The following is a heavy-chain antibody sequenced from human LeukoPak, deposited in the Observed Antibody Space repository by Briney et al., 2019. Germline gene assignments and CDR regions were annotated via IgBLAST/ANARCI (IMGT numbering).Heavy chain of an antibody. V-gene: IGHV1-8*03. J-gene: IGHJ6*03. Sequence: ASVKVSCKASGYTSTSYAMNWVRQATGQGLEWMGWMNPNSGNTGYAQKFQGRVTITRNTSISTAYMELSSLRSEDTAVYYCARGRGANYYYYYMDVWGKGTTVTVSS. CDR2: MNPNSGNT. CDR3: ARGRGANYYYYYMDV. D-gene: IGHD4/OR15-4a*01. CDR1: GYTSTSYA.